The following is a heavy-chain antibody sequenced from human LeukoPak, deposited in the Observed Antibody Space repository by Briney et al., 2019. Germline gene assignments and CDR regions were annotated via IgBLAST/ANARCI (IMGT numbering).Heavy chain of an antibody. J-gene: IGHJ4*02. Sequence: GGSLRLSCAASGFTVSRYWMSWVRQAPGKGREWVANIKQDGSEKYYVDSVKGLFTISSNNAKNSLYLQMNSLRAEHTAAYYCARDCSSTSCPRNYWGQGTLVTVSS. D-gene: IGHD2-2*01. CDR2: IKQDGSEK. V-gene: IGHV3-7*01. CDR1: GFTVSRYW. CDR3: ARDCSSTSCPRNY.